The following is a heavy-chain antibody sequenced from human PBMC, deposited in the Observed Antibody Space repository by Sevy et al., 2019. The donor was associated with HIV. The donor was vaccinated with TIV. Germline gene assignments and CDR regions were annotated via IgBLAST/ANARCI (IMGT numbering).Heavy chain of an antibody. V-gene: IGHV3-23*01. D-gene: IGHD3-22*01. CDR2: ISGSGGST. CDR3: AKTYYYDSSGYDNAEYFQH. Sequence: GGSLRLSCAASGFTFSSYAMSWVRQAPGKGLEWVSAISGSGGSTYYADSGKGRFTISRDNSKNTLYLQMNSLRAEDTAVYYCAKTYYYDSSGYDNAEYFQHWGQGTLVTVSS. J-gene: IGHJ1*01. CDR1: GFTFSSYA.